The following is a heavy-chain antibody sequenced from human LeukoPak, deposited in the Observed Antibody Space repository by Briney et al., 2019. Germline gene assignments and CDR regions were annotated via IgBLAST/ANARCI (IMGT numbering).Heavy chain of an antibody. CDR3: ASRSSIWSGYQDTLYYFDS. J-gene: IGHJ4*02. D-gene: IGHD3-3*01. V-gene: IGHV4-59*01. CDR1: VASISSNY. Sequence: SETLSLTCTFSVASISSNYWGWSRHPPGNRLEWIGLIYYIGSTNYNPSLKSRVTISVDTSKNQFSLKLSSVTAADTAVYYCASRSSIWSGYQDTLYYFDSWGQGTLVTVSS. CDR2: IYYIGST.